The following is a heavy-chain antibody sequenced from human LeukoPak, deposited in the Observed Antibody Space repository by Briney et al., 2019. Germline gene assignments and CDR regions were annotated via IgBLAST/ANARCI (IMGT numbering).Heavy chain of an antibody. J-gene: IGHJ4*02. CDR2: ISGSGGST. D-gene: IGHD3-22*01. V-gene: IGHV3-23*01. CDR1: GFTFSSYA. Sequence: GGSLRLSCAASGFTFSSYAMSWVRQAPGKGLEWVSAISGSGGSTYYADSVKGRFTISRDNSKNSLYLQMNSLRAEDTALYYCAKAHDSSGYYPVGYWGQGTLVTVSS. CDR3: AKAHDSSGYYPVGY.